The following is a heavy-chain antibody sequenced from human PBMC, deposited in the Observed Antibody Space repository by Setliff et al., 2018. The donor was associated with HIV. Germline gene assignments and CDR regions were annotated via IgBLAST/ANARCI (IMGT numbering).Heavy chain of an antibody. CDR1: GYTFTSYA. CDR3: ARGRGASGAFDI. CDR2: INAGNGNT. D-gene: IGHD3-10*01. V-gene: IGHV1-3*01. Sequence: ASVKVSCKASGYTFTSYAMHWVRQAPGQRLEWMGWINAGNGNTKYSQKFQGRGTITRDTSASTAYMELSSLRSEDTAVYYCARGRGASGAFDIWGQGTMVTVS. J-gene: IGHJ3*02.